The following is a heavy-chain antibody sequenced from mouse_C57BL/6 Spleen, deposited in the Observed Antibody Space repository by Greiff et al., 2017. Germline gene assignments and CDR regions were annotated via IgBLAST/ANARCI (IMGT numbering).Heavy chain of an antibody. D-gene: IGHD4-1*01. J-gene: IGHJ4*01. CDR1: GFTFSDYG. CDR3: ARMGRGVYYAMAY. Sequence: EVHLVESGGGLVKPGGSLKLSCAASGFTFSDYGMHWVRQAPEKGLEWVAYISSGSSTIYYADTVKGRFTISRDNAKNTLFLQMTSLRAEDTAVYYCARMGRGVYYAMAYWGQGTAGTGSA. CDR2: ISSGSSTI. V-gene: IGHV5-17*01.